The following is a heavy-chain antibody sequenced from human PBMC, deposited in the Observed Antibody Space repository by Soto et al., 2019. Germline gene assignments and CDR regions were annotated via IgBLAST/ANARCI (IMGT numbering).Heavy chain of an antibody. D-gene: IGHD3-10*01. CDR2: ISGSGGST. V-gene: IGHV3-23*01. Sequence: VGSLSLSCAASGFTFSSYAMSWVRQAPGKGLEWVSAISGSGGSTYYADSVKGRFTISRDNSKNTLYLQMNSLRAEDTAVYYCAKGSRWFGELSDAFDIWGQGTMVTVS. CDR3: AKGSRWFGELSDAFDI. J-gene: IGHJ3*02. CDR1: GFTFSSYA.